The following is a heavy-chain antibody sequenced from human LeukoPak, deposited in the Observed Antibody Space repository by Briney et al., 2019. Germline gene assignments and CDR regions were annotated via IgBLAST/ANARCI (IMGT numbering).Heavy chain of an antibody. CDR1: GYSFTSYW. V-gene: IGHV5-51*01. Sequence: GESLKISCKGSGYSFTSYWIGWVRQMPRKGLEWMGIIYPGDSDTRYSPSFQGQVTISADKSISTAYLQWSSLKASDTAMYYCARLSQYDCSSTSCLHNNWFDPWGQGTLVTVSS. CDR3: ARLSQYDCSSTSCLHNNWFDP. D-gene: IGHD2-2*01. J-gene: IGHJ5*02. CDR2: IYPGDSDT.